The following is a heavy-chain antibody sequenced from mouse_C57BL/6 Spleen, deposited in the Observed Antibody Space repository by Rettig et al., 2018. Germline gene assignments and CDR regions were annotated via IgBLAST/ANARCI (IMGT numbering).Heavy chain of an antibody. J-gene: IGHJ1*03. V-gene: IGHV1-69*01. CDR2: IDPSDSYT. CDR1: GYTFTSYW. Sequence: QVQLQQPGAELVMPVASVKLSCKASGYTFTSYWMHWVKQRPGQGLEWIGEIDPSDSYTNYNQKFKGKSTLTVDKSSSTAYMQLSSLTSEDSAVYYCARWYYGSSYEGYFDVWGTGT. CDR3: ARWYYGSSYEGYFDV. D-gene: IGHD1-1*01.